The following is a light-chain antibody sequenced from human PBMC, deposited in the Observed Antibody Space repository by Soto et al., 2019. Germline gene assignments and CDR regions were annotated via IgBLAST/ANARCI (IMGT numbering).Light chain of an antibody. CDR2: DVR. J-gene: IGLJ3*02. CDR1: SSDIGGSDY. CDR3: SSNAVSNKLM. Sequence: QSALTQPPSASGSPGQSVAISCTGSSSDIGGSDYVSWYQQHPGKAPKLIIYDVRKRPSGVPDRFSGSKSGNTASLTVSGLQAEDEADYYCSSNAVSNKLMFGGGTKLTVL. V-gene: IGLV2-8*01.